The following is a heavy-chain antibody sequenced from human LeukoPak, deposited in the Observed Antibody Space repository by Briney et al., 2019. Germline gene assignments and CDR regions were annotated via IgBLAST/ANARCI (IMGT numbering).Heavy chain of an antibody. D-gene: IGHD6-13*01. J-gene: IGHJ4*02. CDR2: ISPNSGGT. CDR3: AREGGHSSSWYTLDY. Sequence: GASVKVSCKPSRCTFTGYYMHWVRQAPGQGLEWMGWISPNSGGTNYAQKFQGRVTMTRDTSISTAYMELSRLRSDDTAVYYCAREGGHSSSWYTLDYWGQGTLVTVSS. V-gene: IGHV1-2*02. CDR1: RCTFTGYY.